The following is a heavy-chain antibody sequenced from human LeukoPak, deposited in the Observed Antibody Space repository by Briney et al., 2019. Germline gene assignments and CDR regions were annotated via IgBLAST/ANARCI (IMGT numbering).Heavy chain of an antibody. CDR1: GFKFTAYW. D-gene: IGHD3-22*01. Sequence: GESLMISCKGSGFKFTAYWIAWVRQMPGKGLEWMGISHPINSDTKYSPSFQGQVTISADKSSSTAYLQWNSLKASDTAMYYCARHQYYYDSSGNYGWFDSWGQGTLVTVSS. CDR2: SHPINSDT. J-gene: IGHJ5*01. CDR3: ARHQYYYDSSGNYGWFDS. V-gene: IGHV5-51*01.